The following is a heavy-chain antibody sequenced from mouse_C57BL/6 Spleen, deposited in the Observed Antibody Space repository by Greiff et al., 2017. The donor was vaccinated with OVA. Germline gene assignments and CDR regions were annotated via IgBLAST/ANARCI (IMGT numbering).Heavy chain of an antibody. CDR1: GYSFPRSY. Sequence: QVQLQQSGPELVKPGASVKISCKASGYSFPRSYIHWVKQRPGQGLEWIGWIYPGSGNTKYNEKFKGKATLTADTSSSTAYMQLSSLTSEDSAVYYCARLDYGAMDYWGQGTSVTVSS. CDR3: ARLDYGAMDY. J-gene: IGHJ4*01. D-gene: IGHD2-4*01. CDR2: IYPGSGNT. V-gene: IGHV1-66*01.